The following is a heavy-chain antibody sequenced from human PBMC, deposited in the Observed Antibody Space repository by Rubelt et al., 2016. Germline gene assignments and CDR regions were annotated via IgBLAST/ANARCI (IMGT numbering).Heavy chain of an antibody. CDR1: GVTFSNYA. CDR2: ISGSGGST. V-gene: IGHV3-23*04. Sequence: EVQLVESGGGLVQPGGSLRLSCEASGVTFSNYAMSWVRQAPGKGLEWVSSISGSGGSTYYADSVKGRFTISRDNSKDTLYLQMNSLRAEDTAVDYFAKDVRLAVTGRGGWYFDNWGQGTLVTVSS. CDR3: AKDVRLAVTGRGGWYFDN. D-gene: IGHD6-19*01. J-gene: IGHJ4*02.